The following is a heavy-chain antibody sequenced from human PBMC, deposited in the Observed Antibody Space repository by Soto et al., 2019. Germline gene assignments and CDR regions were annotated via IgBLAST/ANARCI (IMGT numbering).Heavy chain of an antibody. V-gene: IGHV1-69*11. CDR2: IIPILGTA. Sequence: QGQLVQSGAEVKKPGSSVKVSCKASGGTFSSYAISWVRQAPGQVLEWMGGIIPILGTAKYAQKFQGRDTITADQSTSTSYMELSSLRSDDTAVYYCARTVPAAGYYYGRDVWGQGTTVTVAS. D-gene: IGHD2-2*01. J-gene: IGHJ6*02. CDR3: ARTVPAAGYYYGRDV. CDR1: GGTFSSYA.